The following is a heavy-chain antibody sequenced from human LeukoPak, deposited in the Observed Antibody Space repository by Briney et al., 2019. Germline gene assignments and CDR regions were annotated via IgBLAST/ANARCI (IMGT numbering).Heavy chain of an antibody. V-gene: IGHV3-23*01. CDR3: AKDGSYYDSSGYEPEH. CDR2: ISGSGGST. D-gene: IGHD3-22*01. CDR1: GFTFSSYA. J-gene: IGHJ4*02. Sequence: GGSLRLSCAASGFTFSSYAMSWVRQAPGKGLGWVSAISGSGGSTYYADSVKGRFTISRDNSKNTLYLQMNSLRAEDTAVYYCAKDGSYYDSSGYEPEHWGQGTLVTVSS.